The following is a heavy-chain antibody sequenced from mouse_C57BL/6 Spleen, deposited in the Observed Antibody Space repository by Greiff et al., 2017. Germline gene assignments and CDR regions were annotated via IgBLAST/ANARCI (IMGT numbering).Heavy chain of an antibody. V-gene: IGHV1-82*01. CDR1: GYAFSSSW. D-gene: IGHD2-3*01. CDR3: ARGDDGYFLY. CDR2: IYPGDGDT. Sequence: VQLQQSGAELVKPGASVKLSCKASGYAFSSSWMNWVKQRPGKGLEWIGRIYPGDGDTNYNGKFKGKATLTADKSSSTAYMQLSSLTSEDSAVYFCARGDDGYFLYWGQGTTLTVSS. J-gene: IGHJ2*01.